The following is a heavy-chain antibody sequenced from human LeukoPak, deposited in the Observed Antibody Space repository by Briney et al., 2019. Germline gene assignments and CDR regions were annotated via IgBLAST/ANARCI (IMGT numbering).Heavy chain of an antibody. J-gene: IGHJ6*03. CDR3: ARDRAPSPRNYYYYYMDV. V-gene: IGHV4-34*01. CDR1: DYSMNSGYY. Sequence: PSETLSLTCSVSDYSMNSGYYWSWIRQPPGKGLEWIGEINHSGSTNYNPSLKSRVTISVDTSKNQFSLQLNSVTPEDTAVYYCARDRAPSPRNYYYYYMDVWGKGTTVTVSS. CDR2: INHSGST. D-gene: IGHD1-26*01.